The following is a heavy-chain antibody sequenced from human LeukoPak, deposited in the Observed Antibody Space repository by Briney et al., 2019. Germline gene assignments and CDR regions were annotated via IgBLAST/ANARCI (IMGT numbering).Heavy chain of an antibody. CDR3: ARKISQGIGIVIEAFDV. CDR1: GGSISSGDYY. D-gene: IGHD2/OR15-2a*01. CDR2: IYYSGST. Sequence: SQTLSLTCTVSGGSISSGDYYWSWIRQPPGKGLEWIGYIYYSGSTNYNPSLKSRVTISVDKSKNQFSLKLSSVTAADTAVYYCARKISQGIGIVIEAFDVWGQGTMVTVSS. J-gene: IGHJ3*01. V-gene: IGHV4-30-4*08.